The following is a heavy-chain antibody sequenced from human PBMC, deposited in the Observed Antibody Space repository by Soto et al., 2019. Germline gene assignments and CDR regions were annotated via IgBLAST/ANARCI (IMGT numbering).Heavy chain of an antibody. V-gene: IGHV3-23*01. Sequence: GGSLRLSCVGSGFTFKTYAMTWVRQAPGKGLEWVSSITDSGAGTYYADSVKGRFTISRDNSKNMLYLQMNSLRADDTAVYYCAKDGGIRGHDFWSGLYYMDVWGKGTPVTVSS. CDR3: AKDGGIRGHDFWSGLYYMDV. D-gene: IGHD3-3*01. CDR1: GFTFKTYA. J-gene: IGHJ6*03. CDR2: ITDSGAGT.